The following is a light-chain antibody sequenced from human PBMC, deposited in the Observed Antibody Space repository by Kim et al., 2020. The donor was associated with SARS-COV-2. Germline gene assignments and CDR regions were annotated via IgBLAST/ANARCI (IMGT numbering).Light chain of an antibody. Sequence: GQSFTNSCTGTSSVVGSYNLVSWYQQHPGKAPKLMIYEVSKRPSGVSNRFSGSKSGNTASLTISGLQAEDEADYYCCSYAGSSTWVFGGGTQLTVL. CDR3: CSYAGSSTWV. CDR2: EVS. CDR1: SSVVGSYNL. V-gene: IGLV2-23*02. J-gene: IGLJ3*02.